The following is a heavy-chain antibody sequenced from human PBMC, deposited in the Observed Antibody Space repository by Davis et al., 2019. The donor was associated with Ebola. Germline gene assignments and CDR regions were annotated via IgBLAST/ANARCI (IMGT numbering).Heavy chain of an antibody. CDR3: ARRAKVSGSYFQHFMINWFDP. V-gene: IGHV1-69*10. CDR1: GGTFSSYA. J-gene: IGHJ5*02. D-gene: IGHD1-26*01. Sequence: SVKVSCKASGGTFSSYAISWVRQAPGQGLEWMGGIIPILGIANYAQKFQGRVTITADKSTSTAYMELSSLRSEDTAVYYCARRAKVSGSYFQHFMINWFDPWGQGTLVTVSS. CDR2: IIPILGIA.